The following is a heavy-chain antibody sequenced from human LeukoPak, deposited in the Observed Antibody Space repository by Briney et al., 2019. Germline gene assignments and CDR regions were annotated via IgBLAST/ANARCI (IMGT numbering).Heavy chain of an antibody. CDR3: ARDAGYCSSTSCYSAAISYYFDY. J-gene: IGHJ4*02. V-gene: IGHV1-2*06. D-gene: IGHD2-2*01. CDR1: GYTFTGYY. CDR2: INPNSGGT. Sequence: ASVKVSCKASGYTFTGYYMHWVRQAPGQGLEWMGRINPNSGGTNYAQKFQGRVTMTRDTSISTAYMELSRLRSDDTAVYYCARDAGYCSSTSCYSAAISYYFDYWGQGTLVTVSS.